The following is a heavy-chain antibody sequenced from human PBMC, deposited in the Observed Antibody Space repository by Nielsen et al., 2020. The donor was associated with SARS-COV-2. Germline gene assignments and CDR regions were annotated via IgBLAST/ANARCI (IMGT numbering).Heavy chain of an antibody. D-gene: IGHD2-2*01. CDR3: AKDPSSPMDV. V-gene: IGHV3-9*01. Sequence: SLKISCAASGFTFDDYAMHWVRQAPGKGLEWVSGISWNSGSIGYADSVKGRFTISRDNAKNSLYLQMNSLRAEDTALYYCAKDPSSPMDVWGQGTTVTVSS. J-gene: IGHJ6*02. CDR2: ISWNSGSI. CDR1: GFTFDDYA.